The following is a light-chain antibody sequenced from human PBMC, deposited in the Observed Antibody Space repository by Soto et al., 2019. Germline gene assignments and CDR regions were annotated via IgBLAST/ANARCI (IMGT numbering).Light chain of an antibody. CDR3: QQYGSSPST. CDR2: GAS. Sequence: EIVLTQSPGTLSLSPGERATLSCRASQSVSSSYLAWYQQKPGQAPRLLIYGASSRATGIPDRFSGSGSGTHFSLTISSLEPEDFAVYYCQQYGSSPSTFGQGTKLEIK. CDR1: QSVSSSY. J-gene: IGKJ2*02. V-gene: IGKV3-20*01.